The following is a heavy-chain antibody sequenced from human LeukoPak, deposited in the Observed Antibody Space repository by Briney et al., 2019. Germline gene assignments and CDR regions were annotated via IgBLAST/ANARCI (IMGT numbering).Heavy chain of an antibody. D-gene: IGHD2-15*01. CDR3: AKDLSWYCSGGSCSLLSFDY. V-gene: IGHV3-53*01. J-gene: IGHJ4*02. CDR2: IYSGGST. CDR1: GFTVSSNY. Sequence: PGGSLRLSCAAFGFTVSSNYMSWVRQAPGKGLEWVSIIYSGGSTFYADSVKGRFTISRDNSKNTLYLQMNSLRAEDAAVYYCAKDLSWYCSGGSCSLLSFDYWGQGTLVTVSS.